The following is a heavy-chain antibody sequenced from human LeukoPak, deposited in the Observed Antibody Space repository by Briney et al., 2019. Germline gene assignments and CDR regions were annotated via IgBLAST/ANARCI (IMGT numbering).Heavy chain of an antibody. CDR2: ISAYNGNT. Sequence: ASVTVSCKASGYTFTSYGISWVRQAPGQGLEWMGWISAYNGNTNYAQKLQGRVTMTTDTSTSTAYMELRSLRSDDTAVYYCARSYYYGSGSFFWFDPWGQGTLVTVSS. D-gene: IGHD3-10*01. CDR1: GYTFTSYG. J-gene: IGHJ5*02. V-gene: IGHV1-18*01. CDR3: ARSYYYGSGSFFWFDP.